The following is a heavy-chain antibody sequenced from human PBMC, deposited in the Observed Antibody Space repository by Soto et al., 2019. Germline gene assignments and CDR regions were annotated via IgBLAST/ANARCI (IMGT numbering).Heavy chain of an antibody. Sequence: SETLSLTCTVSGGSISSTNYTWGWIRQPPGKGLEWIGSIYYSGTTYYNLSLKSRVTISVDTSKNQFSLKLSSVTAADTALYYCASQAADNYYYYYMDVWGKGTTVTVSS. CDR3: ASQAADNYYYYYMDV. V-gene: IGHV4-39*01. J-gene: IGHJ6*03. CDR1: GGSISSTNYT. CDR2: IYYSGTT.